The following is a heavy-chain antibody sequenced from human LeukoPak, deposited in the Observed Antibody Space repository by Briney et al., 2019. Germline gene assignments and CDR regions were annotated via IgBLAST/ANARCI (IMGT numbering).Heavy chain of an antibody. CDR3: ARLGGCDQTVVSVAFDI. D-gene: IGHD5-12*01. Sequence: GASVKVSCKASGYTFTGYYMHWVRQAPGQGLEWMGWINPNSGGTNYAQKFQGRVTMTRDTSISTAYMELSRLRSDDTAVYYCARLGGCDQTVVSVAFDIWGQGTMVTVSS. J-gene: IGHJ3*02. CDR2: INPNSGGT. V-gene: IGHV1-2*02. CDR1: GYTFTGYY.